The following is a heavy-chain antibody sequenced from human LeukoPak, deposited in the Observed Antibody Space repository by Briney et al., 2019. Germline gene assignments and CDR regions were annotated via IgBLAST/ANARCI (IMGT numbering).Heavy chain of an antibody. D-gene: IGHD1-1*01. V-gene: IGHV3-66*01. Sequence: GGSLRLSCAASGFTVSNNYMSWVRQAPGKGLEWVSIIYIAGTTYHAGSVRVRLINSRDNSKTTVYLQMNSLRADDTSVYYCARGGGTAGYYYQMDVWGQGTTVTVSS. CDR3: ARGGGTAGYYYQMDV. CDR1: GFTVSNNY. J-gene: IGHJ6*02. CDR2: IYIAGTT.